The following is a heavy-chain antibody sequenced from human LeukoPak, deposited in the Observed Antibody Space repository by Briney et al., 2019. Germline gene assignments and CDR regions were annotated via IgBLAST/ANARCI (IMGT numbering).Heavy chain of an antibody. D-gene: IGHD4-11*01. CDR2: ISSSSRSI. V-gene: IGHV3-48*01. Sequence: GGSLRLSCAASGFTFSSYAMNWVRQAPGKGLEWVSYISSSSRSIYYADSVKGRFTISRDNAKNSLYLQMSSLRAEDTAMYYCARVYSNYDPAAMDVWGQGTTVTVSS. J-gene: IGHJ6*02. CDR3: ARVYSNYDPAAMDV. CDR1: GFTFSSYA.